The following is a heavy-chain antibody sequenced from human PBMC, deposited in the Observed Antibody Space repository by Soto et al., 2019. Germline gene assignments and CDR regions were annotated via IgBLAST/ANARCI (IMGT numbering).Heavy chain of an antibody. J-gene: IGHJ6*02. CDR2: IKSKTDGGTT. V-gene: IGHV3-15*01. CDR1: GFTFSNAW. Sequence: GSLRLSCAASGFTFSNAWMSWVRQAPGKGLEWVGRIKSKTDGGTTDYAAPVKGRFTISRDDSKNTLYLQMNSLKTEDTAVYYCTTREVTTGNYYYYGMDVWGQGTTVTVSS. D-gene: IGHD4-4*01. CDR3: TTREVTTGNYYYYGMDV.